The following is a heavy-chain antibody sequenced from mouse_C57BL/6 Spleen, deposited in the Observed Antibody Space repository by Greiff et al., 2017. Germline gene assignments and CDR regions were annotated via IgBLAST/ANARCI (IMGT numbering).Heavy chain of an antibody. D-gene: IGHD1-1*01. J-gene: IGHJ4*01. CDR3: ARSRGINTTVDPMDY. CDR2: IYPGDGDT. V-gene: IGHV1-82*01. Sequence: QVQLKQSGPELVKPGASVKISCKASGYAFSSSWMNWVKQRPGKGLEWIGRIYPGDGDTNYNGKFKGKATLTADKSASTAYMQLSSLTSEDSAVYFGARSRGINTTVDPMDYWGQGTSVTVSS. CDR1: GYAFSSSW.